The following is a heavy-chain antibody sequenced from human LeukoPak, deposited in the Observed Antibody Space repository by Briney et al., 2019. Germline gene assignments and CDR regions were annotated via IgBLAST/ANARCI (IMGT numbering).Heavy chain of an antibody. CDR1: GGSFSGYY. D-gene: IGHD3-3*01. Sequence: SETLSLTCAVYGGSFSGYYWSWIRQPPGKGLEWIGEINHSGSTNYNPSLKSRVTISVDASKNQFSLKLSSVTAADTAVYYCARGSAGFWSGYDFDYWGQGTLVTVSS. CDR3: ARGSAGFWSGYDFDY. J-gene: IGHJ4*02. CDR2: INHSGST. V-gene: IGHV4-34*01.